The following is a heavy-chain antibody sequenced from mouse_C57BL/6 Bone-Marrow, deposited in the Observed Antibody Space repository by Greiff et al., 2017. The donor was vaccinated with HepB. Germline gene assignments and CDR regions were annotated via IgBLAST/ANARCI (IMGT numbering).Heavy chain of an antibody. D-gene: IGHD1-1*01. CDR3: ARWGYGSSHWYFDV. CDR2: IYPGSGNT. Sequence: QVQLKQSGAELVRPGASVKLSCKASGYTFTDYYINWVKQRPGQGLEWIGRIYPGSGNTYYNEKFKGKATLTAEKSSSTAYMQLSSLTSADSAVYFCARWGYGSSHWYFDVWGTGTTVTVSS. V-gene: IGHV1-76*01. J-gene: IGHJ1*03. CDR1: GYTFTDYY.